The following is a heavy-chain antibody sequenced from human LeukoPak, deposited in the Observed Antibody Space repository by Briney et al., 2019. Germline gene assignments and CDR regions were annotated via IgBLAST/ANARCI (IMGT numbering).Heavy chain of an antibody. Sequence: SQTLSLTCTVSGDSISSGDYYWSWIRQPAGKGLEWIGRISSSGSTNYIPSLKSRVTITVDTSKNQFSLKLSSVTAADTAVFFGARGPYSYDSSGAFDIWGQGTMVTVSS. V-gene: IGHV4-61*02. CDR2: ISSSGST. CDR1: GDSISSGDYY. CDR3: ARGPYSYDSSGAFDI. D-gene: IGHD3-22*01. J-gene: IGHJ3*02.